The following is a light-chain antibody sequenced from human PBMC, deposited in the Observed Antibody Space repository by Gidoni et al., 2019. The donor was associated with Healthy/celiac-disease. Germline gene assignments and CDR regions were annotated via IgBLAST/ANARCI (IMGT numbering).Light chain of an antibody. Sequence: DIVMTQSPDSLAVSLRERATIKCKSSQSVLYSSNNKNYVAWYQQKPGQPPKLLIYGASTRESGVPDRFSGSGSGTDFTLTISSLQAEDVAVYYCQQYYSTPLTFGGXTKVEIK. CDR3: QQYYSTPLT. V-gene: IGKV4-1*01. J-gene: IGKJ4*01. CDR1: QSVLYSSNNKNY. CDR2: GAS.